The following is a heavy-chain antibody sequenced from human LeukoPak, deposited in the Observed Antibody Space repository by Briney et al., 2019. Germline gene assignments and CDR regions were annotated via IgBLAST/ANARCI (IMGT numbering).Heavy chain of an antibody. CDR3: ARGAPGSYCSGGSCPYFDY. J-gene: IGHJ4*02. V-gene: IGHV1-8*01. D-gene: IGHD2-15*01. CDR2: VNPNSGHT. CDR1: GYTFTSYD. Sequence: GASVKVSCKASGYTFTSYDVNWVRQATGQGLEWRGCVNPNSGHTGYAQKFQGRVTMTTNTSISTAYMELSSLRSEDTAVYYCARGAPGSYCSGGSCPYFDYWGQGTLVSVSS.